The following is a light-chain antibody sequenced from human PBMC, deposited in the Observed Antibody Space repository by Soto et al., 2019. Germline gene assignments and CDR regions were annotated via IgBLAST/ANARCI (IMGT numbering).Light chain of an antibody. CDR2: SNN. CDR3: AAWDDSLNGV. V-gene: IGLV1-44*01. CDR1: SPNIGSNT. Sequence: QSVLTQPPSASGTPGQRVTISCSGSSPNIGSNTVNWYQQLPGTAPKLLMYSNNQRPSGVPDRFSGSKSGTSASLAISGLQSEDEADYYCAAWDDSLNGVFGTGTKVTVL. J-gene: IGLJ1*01.